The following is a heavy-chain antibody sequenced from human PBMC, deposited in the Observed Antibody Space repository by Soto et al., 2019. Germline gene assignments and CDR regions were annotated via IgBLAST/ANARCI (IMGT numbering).Heavy chain of an antibody. CDR1: GFTFSSYS. CDR2: ISSSSSYI. V-gene: IGHV3-21*01. CDR3: ARDGEFKNYYGSGSYYPSSYYYGMDV. J-gene: IGHJ6*02. Sequence: VGSLRLSCAASGFTFSSYSMNWVRQAPGKGLEWVSSISSSSSYIYYADSVKGRFTISRDNAKNSLYLQMNSLRAEDTAVYYCARDGEFKNYYGSGSYYPSSYYYGMDVWGQGTTVTVSS. D-gene: IGHD3-10*01.